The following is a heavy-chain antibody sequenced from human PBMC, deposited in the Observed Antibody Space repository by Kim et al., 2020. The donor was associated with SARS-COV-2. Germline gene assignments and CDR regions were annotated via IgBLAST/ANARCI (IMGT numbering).Heavy chain of an antibody. CDR2: ISYDGSNK. CDR1: GFTFSSYG. Sequence: GGSLRLSCAASGFTFSSYGMHWARQAPGKGLEWVAVISYDGSNKYYADSVKGRFTISRDNSKNTLYLQMNSLRAEDTAVYYCAKGSGSYYSYFDFWCQGT. J-gene: IGHJ4*02. D-gene: IGHD3-10*01. CDR3: AKGSGSYYSYFDF. V-gene: IGHV3-30*18.